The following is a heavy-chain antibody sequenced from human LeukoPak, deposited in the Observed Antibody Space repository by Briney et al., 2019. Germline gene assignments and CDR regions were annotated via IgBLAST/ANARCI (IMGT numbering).Heavy chain of an antibody. CDR3: ARSRRGYWYFDL. CDR2: ITSCGNT. V-gene: IGHV4-34*01. Sequence: SETLSLTCVVYGQSFSGYFWSWIRQPPGKGLEWIGEITSCGNTNYSPSLKSRVSISIDTSKKKLSLRLTSVTAADTAVYFCARSRRGYWYFDLWGRGTLVSVSS. CDR1: GQSFSGYF. J-gene: IGHJ2*01. D-gene: IGHD3-16*01.